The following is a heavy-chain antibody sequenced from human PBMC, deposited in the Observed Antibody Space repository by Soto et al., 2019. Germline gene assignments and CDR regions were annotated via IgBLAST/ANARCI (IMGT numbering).Heavy chain of an antibody. Sequence: QVQLVQSGAEVKKPGASVKVSCKASGYTFTSYDINWVRQATGQGLEWMGWMNPNSGNTGYAQKFQGRVTMTRNTSISTAYMELSSLRSEDTAVYYCTAHSGYDLSLRYYYYYMDVWGKGTTVTVSS. D-gene: IGHD5-12*01. CDR1: GYTFTSYD. V-gene: IGHV1-8*01. CDR2: MNPNSGNT. CDR3: TAHSGYDLSLRYYYYYMDV. J-gene: IGHJ6*03.